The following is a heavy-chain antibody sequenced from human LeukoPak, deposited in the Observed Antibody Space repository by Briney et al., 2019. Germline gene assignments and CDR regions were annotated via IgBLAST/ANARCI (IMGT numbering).Heavy chain of an antibody. V-gene: IGHV3-15*07. J-gene: IGHJ4*02. Sequence: GRSLRLSCAASGFIFNRAWMNWVRQAPGKGLEWVGRIKNKTDGGTTDYAAPVKGRFTISRDDSKNTLYLQMNSLKTEDTAVYYCTTDNGDYDYWGQGTLVTVSS. CDR2: IKNKTDGGTT. CDR1: GFIFNRAW. D-gene: IGHD4-17*01. CDR3: TTDNGDYDY.